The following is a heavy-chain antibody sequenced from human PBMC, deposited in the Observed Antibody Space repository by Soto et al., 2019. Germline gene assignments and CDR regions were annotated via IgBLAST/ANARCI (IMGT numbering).Heavy chain of an antibody. CDR3: ARDGYSTSSDWPWCDP. V-gene: IGHV3-48*02. D-gene: IGHD6-6*01. J-gene: IGHJ5*02. Sequence: EAQLVESGGGLVQPGGSLRLSCAASGFTFSVYTMHWVRQSPGKGLEWISSITSSGTTISYADSVKGRFTISRDNAKSSLFLQMDTLRDEDTSVYYWARDGYSTSSDWPWCDPWGQGTLVTVSS. CDR1: GFTFSVYT. CDR2: ITSSGTTI.